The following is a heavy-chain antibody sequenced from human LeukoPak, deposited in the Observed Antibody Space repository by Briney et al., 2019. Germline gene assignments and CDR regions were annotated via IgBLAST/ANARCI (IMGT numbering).Heavy chain of an antibody. Sequence: PSQTLSLTCTVSGGSISSGGYYWSWIRQHPGKGLEWIGYIYYSGSTYYNPALKSRVTISADTSKNQFSPKLSSVTAADTAVYYCARVPGRYYYSYMDVWGKGTTVTVSS. CDR2: IYYSGST. D-gene: IGHD3-10*01. V-gene: IGHV4-31*03. CDR3: ARVPGRYYYSYMDV. J-gene: IGHJ6*03. CDR1: GGSISSGGYY.